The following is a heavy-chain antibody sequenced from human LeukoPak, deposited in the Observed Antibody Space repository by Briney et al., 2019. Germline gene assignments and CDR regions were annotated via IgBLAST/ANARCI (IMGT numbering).Heavy chain of an antibody. J-gene: IGHJ4*02. CDR2: ISSSSSYI. CDR3: ARDIISSGWYGIDY. V-gene: IGHV3-21*01. Sequence: GGSLRLSCAASGFTFSSYSMNWVRQAPGKGLEWVSSISSSSSYIYYADSVKGRFTISRDNAKNSLYLQMNSLSAEDTAVYYCARDIISSGWYGIDYWGQGTLVTVSS. CDR1: GFTFSSYS. D-gene: IGHD6-19*01.